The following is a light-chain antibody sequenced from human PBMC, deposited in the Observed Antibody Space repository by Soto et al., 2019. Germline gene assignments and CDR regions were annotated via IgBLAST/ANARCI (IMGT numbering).Light chain of an antibody. CDR2: DAS. V-gene: IGKV3-11*01. J-gene: IGKJ5*01. CDR1: QSLINF. CDR3: QQRSNWPDA. Sequence: IVLTQSPATLSLSPGEIATLSCRASQSLINFVAWYQHKPGQPPRLLIYDASKRATGIPTRFSGSGSGTDFTLTINSLQPEDFAVYYCQQRSNWPDAFGQGTRLEIK.